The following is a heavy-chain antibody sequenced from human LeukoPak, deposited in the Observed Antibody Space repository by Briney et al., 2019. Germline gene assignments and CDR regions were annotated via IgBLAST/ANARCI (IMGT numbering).Heavy chain of an antibody. V-gene: IGHV1-2*02. J-gene: IGHJ3*02. CDR3: ARDDGGVLMVYAIRGAFDI. CDR2: INPNSGGT. D-gene: IGHD2-8*01. Sequence: ASVKVSCKASGYTFTGYYMHWVRQAPGQGLEWMGWINPNSGGTNYAQKFQGRVTMTRDMSTSTVYMELSSLRSEDTAVYYCARDDGGVLMVYAIRGAFDIWGQGTMVTVSS. CDR1: GYTFTGYY.